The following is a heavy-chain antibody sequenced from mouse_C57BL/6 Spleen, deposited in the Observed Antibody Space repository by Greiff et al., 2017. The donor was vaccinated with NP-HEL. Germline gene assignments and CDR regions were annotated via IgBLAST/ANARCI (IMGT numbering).Heavy chain of an antibody. Sequence: EVQGVESGGGLVQPTGSLKLSCAASGFTFNTYAMHWVRQAPGKGLEWVARIRSKSSNYATYYADSVKDRFTISRDDSQSMVYLQMNNLKTEDTAMDYCVRDFGFSHWYVDVWGTGTTVTVSS. J-gene: IGHJ1*03. V-gene: IGHV10-3*01. CDR3: VRDFGFSHWYVDV. CDR1: GFTFNTYA. CDR2: IRSKSSNYAT.